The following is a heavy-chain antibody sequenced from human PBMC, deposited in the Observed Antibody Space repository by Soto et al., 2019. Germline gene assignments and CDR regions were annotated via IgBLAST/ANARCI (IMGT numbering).Heavy chain of an antibody. CDR1: GGSISGYY. Sequence: SETLSLTCTVSGGSISGYYWSWIRQPPGKGLEWIGYIFYSASTKYNPSLRSRVTMSVDESTSTAYMELSRLRSEDTAVYYCARFEQLVLHWGQGTLVTVSS. J-gene: IGHJ1*01. CDR3: ARFEQLVLH. D-gene: IGHD6-13*01. CDR2: IFYSAST. V-gene: IGHV4-59*01.